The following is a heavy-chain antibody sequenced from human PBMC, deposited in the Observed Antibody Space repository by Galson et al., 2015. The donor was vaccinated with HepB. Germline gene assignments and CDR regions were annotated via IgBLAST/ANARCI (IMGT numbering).Heavy chain of an antibody. CDR2: IKQDGSEK. D-gene: IGHD6-6*01. J-gene: IGHJ2*01. V-gene: IGHV3-7*01. CDR1: GFTFNTYW. Sequence: SLRLSCAASGFTFNTYWMSWVRQAPGKGLEWVASIKQDGSEKYYVDSVKGRFTISRDNAKNSLYLQMNSLRAEDTAVYYCARDIWYSSSKRGFFDLWGRGTLVTVSS. CDR3: ARDIWYSSSKRGFFDL.